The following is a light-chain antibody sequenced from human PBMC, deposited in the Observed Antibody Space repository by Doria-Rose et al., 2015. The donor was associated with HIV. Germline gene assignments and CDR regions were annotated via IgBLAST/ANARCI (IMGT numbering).Light chain of an antibody. V-gene: IGLV1-51*01. Sequence: TISCSGSSSNIGNNYVSWYQQLPGRAPKLLLYDNNKRPSGIPDRFSGSKSGTSATLGITGLQTGDEADYYCGTWDSSLSSWVFGGGTRLTVL. CDR2: DNN. CDR3: GTWDSSLSSWV. CDR1: SSNIGNNY. J-gene: IGLJ3*02.